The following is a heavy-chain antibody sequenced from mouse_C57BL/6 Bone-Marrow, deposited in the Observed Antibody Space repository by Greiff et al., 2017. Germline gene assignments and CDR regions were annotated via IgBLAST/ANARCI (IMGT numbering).Heavy chain of an antibody. Sequence: EVQLVESGGGLVKPGGSLKLSCAASGFTFSSYAMSWVRQTPEKRLEWVATISDGGSYTYYPDNVKGRFTISRDNAKNNLYLQMSHLKSEDTATYYCARGYGNSFYYAMDYWGQGTSVTVSS. J-gene: IGHJ4*01. CDR2: ISDGGSYT. CDR1: GFTFSSYA. CDR3: ARGYGNSFYYAMDY. D-gene: IGHD2-1*01. V-gene: IGHV5-4*01.